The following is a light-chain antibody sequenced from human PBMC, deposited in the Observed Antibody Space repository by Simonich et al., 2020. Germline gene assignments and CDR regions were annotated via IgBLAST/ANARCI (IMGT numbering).Light chain of an antibody. CDR3: QQYYSTPIT. CDR2: WAS. J-gene: IGKJ5*01. Sequence: DIVMTQSPDSLAVSLGERATINCKSSQSVLYSSNNKNYLAWYQPKPGQPPKRLIYWASTRESGVPDRFSGRGSVTDFTLTISSLQAEDVAVYYCQQYYSTPITFGQGTRLEIK. CDR1: QSVLYSSNNKNY. V-gene: IGKV4-1*01.